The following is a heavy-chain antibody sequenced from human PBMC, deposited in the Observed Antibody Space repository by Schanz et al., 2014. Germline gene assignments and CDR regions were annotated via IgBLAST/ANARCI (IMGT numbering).Heavy chain of an antibody. CDR2: ITTGGNT. Sequence: EVQLVESGGGLVKPGGSLRLSCSASGFTFSTYAMSWARQTPGKGLEWVSSITTGGNTYYRDSVKGRFIVSRDNSKNTLELQMKSLRAEDTAIYYCAKDLAAVGVFDCWGQGSLVTVSP. D-gene: IGHD6-13*01. J-gene: IGHJ4*02. CDR3: AKDLAAVGVFDC. V-gene: IGHV3-23*04. CDR1: GFTFSTYA.